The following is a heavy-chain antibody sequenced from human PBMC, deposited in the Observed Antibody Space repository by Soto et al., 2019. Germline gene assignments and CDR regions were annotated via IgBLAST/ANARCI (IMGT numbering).Heavy chain of an antibody. CDR3: AKDQGSSWYSSYYYYYGMDV. J-gene: IGHJ6*02. CDR2: MSNDGSNK. CDR1: GFTFGNYV. V-gene: IGHV3-30*18. Sequence: GGSQRLSCTASGFTFGNYVMHWVRQAPGKGLEWVAVMSNDGSNKRYADAVKDRFTISRDNSKNTLYLQMYGLRVEDTAVYYCAKDQGSSWYSSYYYYYGMDVWGQGTTVTVSS. D-gene: IGHD6-13*01.